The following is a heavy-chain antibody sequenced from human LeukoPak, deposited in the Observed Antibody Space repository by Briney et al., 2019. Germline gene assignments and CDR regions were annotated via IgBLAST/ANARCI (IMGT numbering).Heavy chain of an antibody. CDR1: DASISSSNYF. CDR3: ARGINGDYDY. J-gene: IGHJ4*02. D-gene: IGHD4-17*01. V-gene: IGHV4-39*01. CDR2: ISYSGTT. Sequence: SETLSLTCVVSDASISSSNYFWGWIRQPPGKGLEWIGSISYSGTTYYQPSLKSRVTMSIDTSKNQISLKLSSVTAADTAVYYCARGINGDYDYWGQGTLVTVSS.